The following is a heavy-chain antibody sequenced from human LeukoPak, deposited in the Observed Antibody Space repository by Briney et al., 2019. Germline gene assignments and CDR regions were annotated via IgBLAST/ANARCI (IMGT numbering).Heavy chain of an antibody. J-gene: IGHJ4*02. CDR2: ISADGSGT. V-gene: IGHV3-23*01. Sequence: GGSLRLSCAASGFTFSSYAMNWVRRAPGKGLEWVSTISADGSGTYYADSVQGRFIISRDNSMNTLYLQMNSLRAEDTAVYYCTTDFQWELLHPRNFEYWGQGTLVTVSS. CDR3: TTDFQWELLHPRNFEY. D-gene: IGHD1-26*01. CDR1: GFTFSSYA.